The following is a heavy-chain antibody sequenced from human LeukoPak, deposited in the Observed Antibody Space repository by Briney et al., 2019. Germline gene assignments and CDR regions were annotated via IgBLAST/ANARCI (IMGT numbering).Heavy chain of an antibody. V-gene: IGHV3-23*01. CDR3: AKGVRQLVDMFDY. D-gene: IGHD6-6*01. Sequence: GGSLSLSCAASGFTFSSYAMSWVRQAPGKGLEWVSAISGSGGSTYYADSVKGRFTISRDNSKNTLYLQMNSLRAEDTAVYYCAKGVRQLVDMFDYWGQGTLVTVST. CDR2: ISGSGGST. J-gene: IGHJ4*02. CDR1: GFTFSSYA.